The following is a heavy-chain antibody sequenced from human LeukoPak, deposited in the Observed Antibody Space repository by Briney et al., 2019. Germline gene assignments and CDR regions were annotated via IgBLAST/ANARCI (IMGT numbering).Heavy chain of an antibody. CDR1: GGSFSGYY. Sequence: SETLTLTCAVYGGSFSGYYWSWSRQPPGMGLEWIGEINHSGSTNYNPSLKSRVTISVDTSKNQFSLKLSSVTAADTAVYYCARRRVVVADFDYWGQGTPVTVSS. CDR2: INHSGST. V-gene: IGHV4-34*01. D-gene: IGHD2-15*01. J-gene: IGHJ4*02. CDR3: ARRRVVVADFDY.